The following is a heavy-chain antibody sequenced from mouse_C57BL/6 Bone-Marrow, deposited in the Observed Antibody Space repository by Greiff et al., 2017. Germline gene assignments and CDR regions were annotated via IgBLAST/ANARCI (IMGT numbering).Heavy chain of an antibody. V-gene: IGHV5-6*01. J-gene: IGHJ1*03. CDR2: ISSGGSYT. CDR3: ARLTLRPWYFDV. CDR1: GFTFSSYG. Sequence: EVKLVESGGDLVKPGGSLKLSCAASGFTFSSYGMSWVRQTPDKRLEWVATISSGGSYTYYPDSVKGRFTISRDNAKNPLYLQMSSLKSEDTAMYYCARLTLRPWYFDVWGTGTTVTVSS. D-gene: IGHD1-2*01.